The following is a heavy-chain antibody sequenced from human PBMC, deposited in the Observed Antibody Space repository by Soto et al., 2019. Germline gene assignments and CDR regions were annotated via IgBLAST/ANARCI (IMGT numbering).Heavy chain of an antibody. CDR1: GFTVSSNY. V-gene: IGHV3-53*04. D-gene: IGHD2-2*01. Sequence: GGSLRLSCAASGFTVSSNYMSWVRQAPGKGLEWVSVIYSGGSTYYADSVKGRFTISRHNSKNTLYLQMNSLRAEDTAVYYCASLGSATMPPYYMDVWGKGTTVTVSS. J-gene: IGHJ6*03. CDR2: IYSGGST. CDR3: ASLGSATMPPYYMDV.